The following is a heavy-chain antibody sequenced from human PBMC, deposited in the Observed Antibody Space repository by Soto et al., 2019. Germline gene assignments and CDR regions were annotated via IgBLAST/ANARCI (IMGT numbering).Heavy chain of an antibody. CDR3: AKDSRGLKLWGEYFDL. D-gene: IGHD3-10*01. J-gene: IGHJ2*01. CDR1: GFTFSSYG. CDR2: ISGSGDST. Sequence: EVQLLESGGGLVQPGGCLRLSCAASGFTFSSYGMTWVRQAPGKGLEWVSGISGSGDSTYYADSVKGRFTFSRHNSKNTMYLEMKSLRVEGTAVYFCAKDSRGLKLWGEYFDLWGRGTLVTVSS. V-gene: IGHV3-23*01.